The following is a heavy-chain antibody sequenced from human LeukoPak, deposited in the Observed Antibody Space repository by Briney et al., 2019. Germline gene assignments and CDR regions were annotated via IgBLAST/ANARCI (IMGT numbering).Heavy chain of an antibody. D-gene: IGHD6-19*01. CDR3: ARHGGIAVATNVNAFDI. J-gene: IGHJ3*02. CDR2: IYYSGST. CDR1: GGSISSSSYY. Sequence: PSETLSLTCTVSGGSISSSSYYWGWIRQPPGKGLEWIGSIYYSGSTYYTPSLKSRVTISVDTSKNQFSLKLSSVTAADTAVYYCARHGGIAVATNVNAFDIWGQGTMVTVSS. V-gene: IGHV4-39*01.